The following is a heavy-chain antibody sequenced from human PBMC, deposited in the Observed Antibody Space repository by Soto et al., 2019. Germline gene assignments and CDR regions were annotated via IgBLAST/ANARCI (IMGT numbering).Heavy chain of an antibody. J-gene: IGHJ4*02. CDR1: GGTFSTFG. Sequence: SVKVSCKASGGTFSTFGLSWVRQAPGQGLEWMGGIIPFFGTARYSQKFEDRITITADESTNTVYMDLRSLTSEDTAIYYCAKSAPMDAGDKYYYDFWGQGALVTVPQ. D-gene: IGHD4-17*01. CDR2: IIPFFGTA. V-gene: IGHV1-69*13. CDR3: AKSAPMDAGDKYYYDF.